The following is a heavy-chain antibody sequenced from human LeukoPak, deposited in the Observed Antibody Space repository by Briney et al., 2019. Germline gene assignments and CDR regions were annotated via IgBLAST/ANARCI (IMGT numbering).Heavy chain of an antibody. V-gene: IGHV1-69*05. D-gene: IGHD2-2*01. CDR2: IIPIFGTA. CDR3: AGSSTSFNKGYYYYYMDV. J-gene: IGHJ6*03. Sequence: AASVKVSCKASGGTFSSYAISWVRQAPGQGLEWMGGIIPIFGTANYAQKFQGRVTITTDESTSTAYMELSSLRSEDTAVYYCAGSSTSFNKGYYYYYMDVWGKGTTATVSS. CDR1: GGTFSSYA.